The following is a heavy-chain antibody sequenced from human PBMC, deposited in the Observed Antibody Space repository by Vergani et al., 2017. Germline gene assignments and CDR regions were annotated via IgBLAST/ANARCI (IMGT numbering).Heavy chain of an antibody. CDR3: ARTGNPYYYYGIDV. V-gene: IGHV5-51*01. CDR1: GYRFTSYW. CDR2: IFPTDSDT. Sequence: EVKLVQSGVEVKKPGESLKISCKGSGYRFTSYWIAWVRQMPGKGLEWMGIIFPTDSDTKYSPSFQGQVTMSVDQFISTAYLQWDSLKASDTAMYFCARTGNPYYYYGIDVWGQGTTVTVSS. J-gene: IGHJ6*02.